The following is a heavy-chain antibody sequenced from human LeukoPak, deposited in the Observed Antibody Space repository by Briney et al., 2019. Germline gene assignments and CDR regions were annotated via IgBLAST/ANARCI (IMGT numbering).Heavy chain of an antibody. CDR3: ASGVVPAAMFLDAFDI. V-gene: IGHV1-69*13. CDR2: IIPIFGTA. Sequence: SVKVSCKASGGTFSSYAISWVRQAPGQGLEWMGGIIPIFGTANYAQKFQGRVTITADESTSTAYMELSSLRSEDTAVYYCASGVVPAAMFLDAFDIWGQETMVTVSS. J-gene: IGHJ3*02. D-gene: IGHD2-2*01. CDR1: GGTFSSYA.